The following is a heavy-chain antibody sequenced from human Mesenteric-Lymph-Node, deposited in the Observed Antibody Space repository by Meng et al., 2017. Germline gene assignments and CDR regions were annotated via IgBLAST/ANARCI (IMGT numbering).Heavy chain of an antibody. V-gene: IGHV4-31*03. CDR1: GGSISSGGYY. CDR3: ASIHYGSGSYYQGGEDDY. CDR2: IYYSGST. D-gene: IGHD3-10*01. J-gene: IGHJ4*02. Sequence: LRLSCTVSGGSISSGGYYWSWIRQHPGKGLEWIGYIYYSGSTYYNPSLKSRVTISVDTSKNQFSLKLSSVTAADTAVYYCASIHYGSGSYYQGGEDDYWGQGTLVTVSS.